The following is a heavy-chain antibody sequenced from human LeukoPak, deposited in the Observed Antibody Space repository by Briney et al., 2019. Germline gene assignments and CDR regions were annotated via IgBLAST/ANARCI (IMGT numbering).Heavy chain of an antibody. V-gene: IGHV3-30*18. D-gene: IGHD6-19*01. CDR2: MSSDGGDI. J-gene: IGHJ4*02. Sequence: GGSLRLSCVTSGFTFSSYGMHWVRQAPGKGLEWLAVMSSDGGDIYYADSVKGRFTISRDNSKNTLYLQMNSLRAEDTAVYYCSKTIAVADPTDYWGQGTLVTVSS. CDR3: SKTIAVADPTDY. CDR1: GFTFSSYG.